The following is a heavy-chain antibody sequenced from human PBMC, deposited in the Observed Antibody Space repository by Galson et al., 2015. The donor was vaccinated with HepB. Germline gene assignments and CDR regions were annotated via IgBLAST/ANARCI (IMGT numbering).Heavy chain of an antibody. CDR2: ISSSSSYI. CDR1: GFTFSSYS. Sequence: SLRLSCAASGFTFSSYSMNWVRQAPGKGLEWVSSISSSSSYIYYADSVKGRFTISRDNAKNSLYLQMNSLRAEDTAVYYCATGGPIPASQFDPWGQGTLVTVSS. J-gene: IGHJ5*02. D-gene: IGHD1-14*01. V-gene: IGHV3-21*01. CDR3: ATGGPIPASQFDP.